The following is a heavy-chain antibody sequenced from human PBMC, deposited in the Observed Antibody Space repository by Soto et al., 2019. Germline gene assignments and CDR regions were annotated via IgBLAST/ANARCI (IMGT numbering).Heavy chain of an antibody. J-gene: IGHJ4*02. CDR3: SRDGDSGYDMGDFFDY. D-gene: IGHD5-12*01. CDR2: INPNSGGT. Sequence: ASVKVSCKASGYTFTGYYMHWVRQAPGQGLEWMGWINPNSGGTNYAQKFQGRVTMTRDTSISTAYMELSRLRSDDTAVYYCSRDGDSGYDMGDFFDYWGQGTLVTVSS. V-gene: IGHV1-2*02. CDR1: GYTFTGYY.